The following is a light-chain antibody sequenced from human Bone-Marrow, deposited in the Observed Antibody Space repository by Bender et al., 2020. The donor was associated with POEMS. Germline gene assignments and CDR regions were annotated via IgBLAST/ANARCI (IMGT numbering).Light chain of an antibody. Sequence: QSALTQPASVSGSPGQSITISCTGTSSDVGSFNLLSWYQQHPGKAPKLMIYEGSKRPSGVSNRFSGSKSGNTASLTISGLQAEDEADFYCCSYADNSVWVFGGGTKLTVL. J-gene: IGLJ3*02. CDR1: SSDVGSFNL. CDR3: CSYADNSVWV. CDR2: EGS. V-gene: IGLV2-23*01.